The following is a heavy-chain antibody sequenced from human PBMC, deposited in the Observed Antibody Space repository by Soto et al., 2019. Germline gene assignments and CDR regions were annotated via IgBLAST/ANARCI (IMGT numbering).Heavy chain of an antibody. Sequence: QVQLVQSGGEVKKPGASVNISCKATGYTFISYSITWVRPAPGQGLEWMGWITTYNGNTKYAQSLQGRVTLTRDTSTTTAFMEIRGLRSDDTAIYYCAREGAHSTGWYDYFDQWGQGTLVAVSS. D-gene: IGHD6-13*01. V-gene: IGHV1-18*04. CDR3: AREGAHSTGWYDYFDQ. J-gene: IGHJ4*02. CDR1: GYTFISYS. CDR2: ITTYNGNT.